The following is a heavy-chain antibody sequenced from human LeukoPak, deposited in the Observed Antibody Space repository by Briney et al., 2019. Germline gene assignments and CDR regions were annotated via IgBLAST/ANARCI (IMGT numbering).Heavy chain of an antibody. CDR2: IKQDGSEK. J-gene: IGHJ5*02. Sequence: GGSLRLSCVDTGITFKNYWMSWVRQAPGKGLEWVANIKQDGSEKHYVASVEGRFTISRDNAKNSLYLQMNRLRVEDTAVYYCTRGGGEFDPWGQGTLVTVSS. V-gene: IGHV3-7*01. D-gene: IGHD6-25*01. CDR3: TRGGGEFDP. CDR1: GITFKNYW.